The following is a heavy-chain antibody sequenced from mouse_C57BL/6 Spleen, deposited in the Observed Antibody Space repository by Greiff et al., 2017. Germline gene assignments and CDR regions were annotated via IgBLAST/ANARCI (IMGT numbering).Heavy chain of an antibody. CDR3: ARERGFYDAMDY. CDR2: INYDGSST. Sequence: EVQLVESEGGLVQPGSSMKLSCTASGFTFSDYYMAWVRQVPEKGLEWVANINYDGSSTYYLDSLKSRFIISRDNAKNILYLQMSSLKSEDTATYYCARERGFYDAMDYWGQGTSVTVSS. D-gene: IGHD3-1*01. J-gene: IGHJ4*01. CDR1: GFTFSDYY. V-gene: IGHV5-16*01.